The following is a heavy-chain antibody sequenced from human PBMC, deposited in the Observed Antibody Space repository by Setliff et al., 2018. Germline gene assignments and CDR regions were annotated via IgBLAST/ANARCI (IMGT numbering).Heavy chain of an antibody. J-gene: IGHJ6*03. CDR2: IYIGGSA. CDR3: AREQWLDPPGYYYMDV. Sequence: PWETLSLTCTVSGGSISSYYWSWIRQPAGKGLEWIGHIYIGGSANYNPSLKSRVTMSIDTSKNQFSLKLNSVTAADMAVYYCAREQWLDPPGYYYMDVWAKGTTVTVS. V-gene: IGHV4-4*07. CDR1: GGSISSYY. D-gene: IGHD6-19*01.